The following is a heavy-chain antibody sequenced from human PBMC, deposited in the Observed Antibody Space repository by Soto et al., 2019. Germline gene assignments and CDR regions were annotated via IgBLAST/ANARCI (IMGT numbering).Heavy chain of an antibody. D-gene: IGHD7-27*01. J-gene: IGHJ3*02. V-gene: IGHV4-39*01. CDR1: GGSISSSSYY. CDR2: IYYSGST. Sequence: QLQLQESGPGLVKPSETLSLTCTVSGGSISSSSYYWGWIRQPPGKGLEWIGSIYYSGSTYYNPSLKSRVTISVDTSKNQSSLKLSSVTAADTAVYYCARHVNPWAQGAFDIWGQGTMVTVSS. CDR3: ARHVNPWAQGAFDI.